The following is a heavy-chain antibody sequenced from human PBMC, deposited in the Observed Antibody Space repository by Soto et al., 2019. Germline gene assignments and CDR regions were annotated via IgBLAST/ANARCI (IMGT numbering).Heavy chain of an antibody. Sequence: ASVKVSCKASGYTFTSYGISWVRQAPGQGLEWMGWISAYNGNTNYALKLQGRVTMTTDTSTSTTYMELRSLRSDDTAVYYCARDFICGIAVAQNAFYIWGQGSMVTVSS. V-gene: IGHV1-18*01. D-gene: IGHD6-19*01. CDR1: GYTFTSYG. CDR2: ISAYNGNT. CDR3: ARDFICGIAVAQNAFYI. J-gene: IGHJ3*02.